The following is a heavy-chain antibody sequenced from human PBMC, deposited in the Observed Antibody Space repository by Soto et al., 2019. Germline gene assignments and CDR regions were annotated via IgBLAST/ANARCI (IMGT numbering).Heavy chain of an antibody. V-gene: IGHV3-48*03. J-gene: IGHJ6*02. CDR3: ARDIDNRDYYYGLDV. Sequence: LRLSCVASGFVFKNYEMNWVRRAPGKGLEWISYISNSGNTIYVADSMRGRFTISRDNAKNSLFLQMNSLRADDTAVYYCARDIDNRDYYYGLDVWGQGTTVTV. CDR2: ISNSGNTI. D-gene: IGHD1-20*01. CDR1: GFVFKNYE.